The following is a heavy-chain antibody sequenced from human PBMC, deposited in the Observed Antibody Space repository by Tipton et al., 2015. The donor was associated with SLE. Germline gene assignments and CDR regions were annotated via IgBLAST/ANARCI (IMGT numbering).Heavy chain of an antibody. CDR1: GFTFSTYA. V-gene: IGHV3-23*03. Sequence: SLRLSCAASGFTFSTYAMNWVRQAPGKGLEWVSVTYSGGPTYYADSVKGRFTISRDESKNTMYLQMNSLRAEDTAVYYCARGAIFGAYYYYMDVWGKGTTVTVSS. D-gene: IGHD3-3*01. CDR2: TYSGGPT. J-gene: IGHJ6*03. CDR3: ARGAIFGAYYYYMDV.